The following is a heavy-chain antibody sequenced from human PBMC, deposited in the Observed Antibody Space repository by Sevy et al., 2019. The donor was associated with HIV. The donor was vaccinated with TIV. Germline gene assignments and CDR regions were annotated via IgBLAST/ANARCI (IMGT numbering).Heavy chain of an antibody. Sequence: GESLKISCRGSGFTFSNYWIGWVRQMPGKGLEFMGIIYLVDSRTRYSPSFQGQVTVSVDKSISTAYLQWNSLKASDTAMYYCAKVDGPQDLAPGDWGQGTLVTVSS. CDR3: AKVDGPQDLAPGD. CDR1: GFTFSNYW. D-gene: IGHD2-15*01. J-gene: IGHJ4*02. V-gene: IGHV5-51*01. CDR2: IYLVDSRT.